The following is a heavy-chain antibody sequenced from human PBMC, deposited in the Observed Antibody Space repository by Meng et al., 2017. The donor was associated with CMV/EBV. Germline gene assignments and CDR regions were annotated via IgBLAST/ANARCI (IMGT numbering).Heavy chain of an antibody. J-gene: IGHJ4*02. D-gene: IGHD3-3*01. CDR3: ARDRDDFWSGRYFDY. Sequence: SETLSLTGTVPGGPSSSYYWSWIRQPPGKGLEWIGYIYYSGSTNYNPALKSRVTISVDTSKNQFSLKLSSVTAADTAVYYCARDRDDFWSGRYFDYWGQGTLVTVSS. CDR1: GGPSSSYY. CDR2: IYYSGST. V-gene: IGHV4-59*01.